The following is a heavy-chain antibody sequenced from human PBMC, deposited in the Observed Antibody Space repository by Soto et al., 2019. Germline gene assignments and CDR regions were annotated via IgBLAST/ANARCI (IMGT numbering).Heavy chain of an antibody. V-gene: IGHV1-18*01. D-gene: IGHD2-15*01. J-gene: IGHJ6*02. CDR1: GYIFVNYG. Sequence: QVQLVQSGDEVKKPGASVKVSCKASGYIFVNYGIAWVRQAPGQGLEWMGWISPYTGNTHSATKVQGRVTMTTDTPPITGYMDLGGLTSDDTAVYYCVVVDNYVTATPQDVWGQGTTVTVSS. CDR2: ISPYTGNT. CDR3: VVVDNYVTATPQDV.